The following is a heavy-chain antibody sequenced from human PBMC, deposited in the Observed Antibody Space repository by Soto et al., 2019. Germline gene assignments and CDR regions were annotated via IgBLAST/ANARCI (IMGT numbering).Heavy chain of an antibody. CDR3: AIGGPYYYDSSGYYDY. CDR1: GFTFSSYA. V-gene: IGHV3-23*01. D-gene: IGHD3-22*01. J-gene: IGHJ4*02. Sequence: EVQLLESGGGLVQPGGSLRLSCAASGFTFSSYAMSWVRQAPGKGLEWVSAISGSGGSTYYADSVKGRFTISRDNSKNTLYLQMNSLRAEDTAVYYCAIGGPYYYDSSGYYDYWGQGTLVTVSS. CDR2: ISGSGGST.